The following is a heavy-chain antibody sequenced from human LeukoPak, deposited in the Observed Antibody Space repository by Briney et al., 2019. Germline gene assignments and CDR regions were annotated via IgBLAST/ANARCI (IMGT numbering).Heavy chain of an antibody. J-gene: IGHJ4*02. D-gene: IGHD1-26*01. Sequence: GGSLRLSCAASGFTFSSYAMSWVRQAPGKGLEWLSAISGSGSSTNYADSVRGRFTISRDNSKNTLYLQMNSLRADDTAVHYCAKVVGAPGGYWGQGTQVTVSS. CDR2: ISGSGSST. CDR1: GFTFSSYA. V-gene: IGHV3-23*01. CDR3: AKVVGAPGGY.